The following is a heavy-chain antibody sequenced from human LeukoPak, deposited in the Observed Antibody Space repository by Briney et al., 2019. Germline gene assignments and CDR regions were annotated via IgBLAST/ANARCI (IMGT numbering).Heavy chain of an antibody. D-gene: IGHD6-13*01. J-gene: IGHJ6*02. CDR1: GFTFSSYA. V-gene: IGHV3-23*01. Sequence: GGSLRLSCAASGFTFSSYAMSWVRQAPGKGLEWVSAISSSGGSTYYADSVKGRFTISRDNAKNSLYLQMNSLRAEDTAVYYCAREAIAAAGYYYYYGMDVWGQGTTVTVSS. CDR2: ISSSGGST. CDR3: AREAIAAAGYYYYYGMDV.